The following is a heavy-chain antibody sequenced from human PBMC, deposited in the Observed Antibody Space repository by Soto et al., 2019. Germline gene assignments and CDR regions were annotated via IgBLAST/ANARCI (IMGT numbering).Heavy chain of an antibody. CDR1: GFTFSNYT. Sequence: EVQLVESGGGLVKPGGSLRLSCAASGFTFSNYTMNWVRQAPGQGLEWLSSISSTSTYTYYAASVRGRFTISRDNAKNALDLQMNSLTAEDTAVYYCARDGSPGDCSGGFCTPPDSWGQGTLVTVSS. D-gene: IGHD2-15*01. CDR2: ISSTSTYT. CDR3: ARDGSPGDCSGGFCTPPDS. J-gene: IGHJ4*02. V-gene: IGHV3-21*02.